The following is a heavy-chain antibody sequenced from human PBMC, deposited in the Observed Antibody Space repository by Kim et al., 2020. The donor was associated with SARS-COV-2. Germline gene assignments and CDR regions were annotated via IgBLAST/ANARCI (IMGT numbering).Heavy chain of an antibody. Sequence: DGSVKQYLGSVKGRFTIFRDNAENSLYLQMNSLRAEDSAVYYCASGDDMDVWGKGTTVTVSS. CDR3: ASGDDMDV. CDR2: DGSVK. D-gene: IGHD2-21*01. J-gene: IGHJ6*03. V-gene: IGHV3-7*01.